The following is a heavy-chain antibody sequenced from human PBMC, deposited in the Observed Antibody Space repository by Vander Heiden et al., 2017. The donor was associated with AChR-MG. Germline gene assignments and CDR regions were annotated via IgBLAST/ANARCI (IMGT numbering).Heavy chain of an antibody. V-gene: IGHV3-33*01. CDR2: ICYEGSNK. J-gene: IGHJ4*02. Sequence: QVRLVVPGGGVVQPGMYLRRSCAAPGFTFSSYGMHWVRQAPGKGLDWVAVICYEGSNKYYADSVNGRFTISRDNSKNTLYLQMNSLRAEDTAVYYCARETTYNIDYWGQGALVTVSS. D-gene: IGHD1-20*01. CDR1: GFTFSSYG. CDR3: ARETTYNIDY.